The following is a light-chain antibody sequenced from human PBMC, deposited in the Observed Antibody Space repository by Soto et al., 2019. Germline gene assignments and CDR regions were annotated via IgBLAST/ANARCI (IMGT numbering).Light chain of an antibody. CDR2: DAS. CDR1: QSVGGY. CDR3: HQRSNWSPLT. Sequence: EIVLTQSPATLSLSPGERATLSCRASQSVGGYLDWYQQKPGQAPRLLIYDASNRASGIPARFSGSGSGTDFTLTISSLEHEDLAVYYCHQRSNWSPLTFGGGTKVEIK. J-gene: IGKJ4*01. V-gene: IGKV3-11*01.